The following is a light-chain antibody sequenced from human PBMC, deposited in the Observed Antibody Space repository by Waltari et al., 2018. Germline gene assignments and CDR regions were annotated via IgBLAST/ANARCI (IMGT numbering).Light chain of an antibody. CDR1: QSVGTS. V-gene: IGKV3-20*01. J-gene: IGKJ1*01. Sequence: EVVLTQSPGTLSLSPGEGATLACRASQSVGTSLAWYKQKPGQAPRLRIYGASRRATGIPDRFSGSGSGTDFSLTISRLEPEDFAVYYCQHYVRLPATFGQGTKVEI. CDR3: QHYVRLPAT. CDR2: GAS.